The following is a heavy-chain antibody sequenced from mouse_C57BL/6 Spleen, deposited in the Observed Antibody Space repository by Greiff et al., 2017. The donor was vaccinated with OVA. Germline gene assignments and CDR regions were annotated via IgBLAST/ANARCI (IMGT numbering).Heavy chain of an antibody. J-gene: IGHJ2*01. D-gene: IGHD2-3*01. CDR3: ARLRDGYSLDY. Sequence: EVMLVESGGGLVQPGGSLSLSCAASGFTFTDYYMSWVRQPPGKALEWLGFIRNKANGYTTEYSASVKGRFTISRDNSQSILYLQMNALRAEDSATYYCARLRDGYSLDYWGQGTTLTVSP. CDR1: GFTFTDYY. CDR2: IRNKANGYTT. V-gene: IGHV7-3*01.